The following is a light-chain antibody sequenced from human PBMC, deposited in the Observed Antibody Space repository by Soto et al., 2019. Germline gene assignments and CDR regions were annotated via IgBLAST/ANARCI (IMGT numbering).Light chain of an antibody. J-gene: IGKJ1*01. Sequence: EIVLTQSPGTLSLSPGDRATLSCRASQTISSTYLAWYQQNPGQAPRLLIYAASTRATGVPDRFSGSGSGADFTLTISRXEPEDFAVYYCQQYGSSPKTFGQGSKVDTK. CDR3: QQYGSSPKT. CDR2: AAS. CDR1: QTISSTY. V-gene: IGKV3-20*01.